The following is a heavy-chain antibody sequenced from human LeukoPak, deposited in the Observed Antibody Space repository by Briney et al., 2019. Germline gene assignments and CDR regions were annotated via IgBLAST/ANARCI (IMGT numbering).Heavy chain of an antibody. CDR1: EFTFSTYG. Sequence: GGSLRLSCAASEFTFSTYGMHWVRQAPGKGLEWVAVVWYDGTNIHYVDSVKGRFTISRDNSKSTLYLQMNSLTAEDTAVYYCARGGYSGTYFFDYWGQGTPVTVSS. CDR3: ARGGYSGTYFFDY. J-gene: IGHJ4*02. CDR2: VWYDGTNI. V-gene: IGHV3-33*01. D-gene: IGHD1-26*01.